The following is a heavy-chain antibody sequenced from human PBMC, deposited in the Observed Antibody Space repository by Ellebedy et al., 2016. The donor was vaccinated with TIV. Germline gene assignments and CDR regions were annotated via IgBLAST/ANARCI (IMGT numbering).Heavy chain of an antibody. D-gene: IGHD1-26*01. J-gene: IGHJ6*02. V-gene: IGHV3-23*01. CDR3: TSGDGVDV. CDR2: LSGSGGHT. CDR1: GFTFSRYA. Sequence: PGGSLRLSCAASGFTFSRYAISWVRQAPGKRLQWVSSLSGSGGHTYDADSVKGRFTISRDNSKNTLYLQMNSLRAEDTAVYYCTSGDGVDVWGQGTTVTVSS.